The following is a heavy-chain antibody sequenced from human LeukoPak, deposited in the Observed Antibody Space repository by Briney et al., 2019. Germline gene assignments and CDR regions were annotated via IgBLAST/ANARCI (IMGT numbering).Heavy chain of an antibody. D-gene: IGHD2-2*01. CDR3: AREVNEPASADAFDI. Sequence: SQTLSLTCAISGDSVSSNNAAWNWIRQSPSRGLEWLGRTYYRSRWYYDYAASVKSRITINPDTPNNQFSLKLNSVIAADTAVYYCAREVNEPASADAFDIWGQGTMVTVSS. J-gene: IGHJ3*02. CDR2: TYYRSRWYY. V-gene: IGHV6-1*01. CDR1: GDSVSSNNAA.